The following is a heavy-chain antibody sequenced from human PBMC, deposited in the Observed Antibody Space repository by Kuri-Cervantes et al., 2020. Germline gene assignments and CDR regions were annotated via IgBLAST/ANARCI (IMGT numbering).Heavy chain of an antibody. J-gene: IGHJ1*01. Sequence: ESLKISCAASGFTFSSYSMNWVRQAPGKGLEWIGSIYYIGNTYYNPSLKSRVTMSIDTSKNQLSLKMSSLTAADTAVYYCARWYTGGWGALQHWGQGTLVTVSS. CDR2: IYYIGNT. CDR3: ARWYTGGWGALQH. CDR1: GFTFSSYS. D-gene: IGHD2-8*02. V-gene: IGHV4-39*07.